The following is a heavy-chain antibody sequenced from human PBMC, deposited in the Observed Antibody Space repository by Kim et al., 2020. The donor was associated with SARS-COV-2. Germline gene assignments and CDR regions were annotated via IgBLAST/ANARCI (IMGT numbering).Heavy chain of an antibody. V-gene: IGHV3-15*01. Sequence: GGSLRLSCAASGFTFSNAWMSWVRQAPGKGLEWVGRIKSKTDGGTTDYAAPVKGRFTISRDDSKNTLYLQMNSLKTEDTAVYYCTTDTSRGQYYGMDVWGQGTTVTVSS. CDR1: GFTFSNAW. CDR3: TTDTSRGQYYGMDV. CDR2: IKSKTDGGTT. J-gene: IGHJ6*02. D-gene: IGHD3-10*01.